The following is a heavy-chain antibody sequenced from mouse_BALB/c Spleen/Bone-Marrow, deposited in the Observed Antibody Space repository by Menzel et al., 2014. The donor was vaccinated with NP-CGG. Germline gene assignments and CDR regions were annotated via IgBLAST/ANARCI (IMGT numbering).Heavy chain of an antibody. CDR3: ASLDDYIY. D-gene: IGHD2-4*01. CDR1: GFNIKDTY. Sequence: EVQLQESGAELVKSGASVKLSCTASGFNIKDTYMHWVKQRPEQGLEWIGRIDPANGNTKYDPKFQGKATITADTSSNTAYLQLSSLTSEDTAVYYCASLDDYIYWGQGTLVTVSA. J-gene: IGHJ3*01. V-gene: IGHV14-3*02. CDR2: IDPANGNT.